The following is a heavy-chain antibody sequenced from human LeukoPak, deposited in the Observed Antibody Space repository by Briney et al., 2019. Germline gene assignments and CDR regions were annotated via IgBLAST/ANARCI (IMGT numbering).Heavy chain of an antibody. CDR3: ARERRDTAMATRVRSYAFDI. CDR2: IYHSGST. D-gene: IGHD5-18*01. J-gene: IGHJ3*02. CDR1: GGSISSSNW. V-gene: IGHV4-4*02. Sequence: SGTLSLTCAVSGGSISSSNWWSWVRQPPGKGLEWIGEIYHSGSTNYSPPLKSRVTISVDTSKNQFSLKLSSVTAADTAVYYCARERRDTAMATRVRSYAFDIWGQGTMVTVSS.